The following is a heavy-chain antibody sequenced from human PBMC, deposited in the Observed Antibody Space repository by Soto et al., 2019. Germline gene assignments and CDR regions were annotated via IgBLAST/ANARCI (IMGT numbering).Heavy chain of an antibody. CDR1: GFTFSSYW. Sequence: VGSLRLSCAASGFTFSSYWMHWVRQAPGKGLVWVSRINSDGSSTSYADSVKGRFTISRDNAKNTLYLQMNSLRAEDTAVYYCATPSEGSSSWYGSPGWFDPWGQGTLVTVSS. CDR2: INSDGSST. V-gene: IGHV3-74*01. J-gene: IGHJ5*02. D-gene: IGHD6-13*01. CDR3: ATPSEGSSSWYGSPGWFDP.